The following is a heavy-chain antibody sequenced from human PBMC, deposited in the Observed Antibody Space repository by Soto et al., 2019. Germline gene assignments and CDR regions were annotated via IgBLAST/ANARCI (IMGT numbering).Heavy chain of an antibody. CDR2: IYYTGTT. Sequence: WTWIRQPPGKGLEWIGYIYYTGTTKYNTSLKSRVTISVDTSKNQFSLRLISLTAADTALYYCEREVSRFGSNRFDSWGQGALVTVSS. J-gene: IGHJ4*02. D-gene: IGHD3-16*01. V-gene: IGHV4-59*01. CDR3: EREVSRFGSNRFDS.